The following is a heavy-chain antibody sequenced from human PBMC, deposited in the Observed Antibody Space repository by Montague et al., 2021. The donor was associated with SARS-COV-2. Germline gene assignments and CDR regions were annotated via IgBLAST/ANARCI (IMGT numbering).Heavy chain of an antibody. CDR1: GDSISSFY. Sequence: SETRSLTCTVSGDSISSFYWNWIRQPAGKGLEWIGRIYASGGTNYNPSLKSRVTMSVDTSKNRFSLKLNSVTAADTAVYYCGRGVVAATPVVDYWGRGTLVTVSS. D-gene: IGHD2-15*01. CDR2: IYASGGT. CDR3: GRGVVAATPVVDY. V-gene: IGHV4-4*07. J-gene: IGHJ4*02.